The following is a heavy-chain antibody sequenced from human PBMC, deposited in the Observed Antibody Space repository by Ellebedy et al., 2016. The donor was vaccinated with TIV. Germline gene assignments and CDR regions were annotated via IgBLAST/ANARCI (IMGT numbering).Heavy chain of an antibody. D-gene: IGHD2-21*02. CDR1: GGSISGFH. V-gene: IGHV4-59*01. J-gene: IGHJ4*02. CDR2: IYYSGST. CDR3: ASGASDQFDY. Sequence: SETLSLTCTVSGGSISGFHWSWIRQPPGKGLEWIGYIYYSGSTNYNPSLKSRVTISLNTSKNQFSLRLTSVTAADTAVYYWASGASDQFDYWGQGTLVTVSS.